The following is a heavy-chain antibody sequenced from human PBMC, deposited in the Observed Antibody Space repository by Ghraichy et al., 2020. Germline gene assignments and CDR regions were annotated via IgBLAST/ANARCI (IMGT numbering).Heavy chain of an antibody. J-gene: IGHJ4*02. D-gene: IGHD2-2*01. CDR3: AKDGVYCSSTRFSDWSYFDS. V-gene: IGHV3-23*01. CDR1: GFTFRSYG. CDR2: ISGSGGDT. Sequence: GGSLRLSCAASGFTFRSYGRSWVRQAQGKGLEWVSLISGSGGDTYYTDSVKGRFTISRDKSKSKLYLQMNSLRAEDTAVYYCAKDGVYCSSTRFSDWSYFDSWGQGTLVAVSS.